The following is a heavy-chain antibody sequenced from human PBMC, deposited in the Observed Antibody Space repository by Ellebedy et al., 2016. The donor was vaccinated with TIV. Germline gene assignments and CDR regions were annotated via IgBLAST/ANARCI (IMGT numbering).Heavy chain of an antibody. V-gene: IGHV4-39*01. J-gene: IGHJ5*01. CDR2: IYYSGNT. CDR1: GGSISRSSYY. CDR3: ARNPPTYNWVDS. Sequence: PSETLSLTCTVSGGSISRSSYYWGWIRQPPGKGLEWIGNIYYSGNTDYNPSLKSRVTISVDTSKNQFSRRLRSVTAADTAVYYCARNPPTYNWVDSWGQGTLVTVSS.